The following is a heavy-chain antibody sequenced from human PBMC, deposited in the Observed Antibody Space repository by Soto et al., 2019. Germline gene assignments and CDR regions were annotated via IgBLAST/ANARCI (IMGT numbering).Heavy chain of an antibody. CDR1: GCTFSNYG. D-gene: IGHD6-25*01. J-gene: IGHJ4*02. CDR3: ATDLNSSGWAAYNFDY. Sequence: PXGSLQLDCAASGCTFSNYGMHWVRQAPGKGLEWVALISYDGSNKYYADSVKGRFTISRDNTKNTLYLQMNSLRAEDSTVYYCATDLNSSGWAAYNFDYWGQGTLVTVYS. CDR2: ISYDGSNK. V-gene: IGHV3-30*03.